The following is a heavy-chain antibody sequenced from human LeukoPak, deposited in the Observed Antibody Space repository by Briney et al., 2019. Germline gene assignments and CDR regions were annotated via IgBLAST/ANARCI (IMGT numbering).Heavy chain of an antibody. J-gene: IGHJ4*02. CDR1: GFTFSSYS. CDR2: ISSSGSTI. CDR3: ASRRAVTFDY. Sequence: GGSLRLSCAASGFTFSSYSMNWVRQAPGKGLEWVSYISSSGSTIYYADSVKGRFTISRDNAKNSLYLQMNSLRAEDTAVYYCASRRAVTFDYWGQGTLVTVSS. V-gene: IGHV3-48*04. D-gene: IGHD6-19*01.